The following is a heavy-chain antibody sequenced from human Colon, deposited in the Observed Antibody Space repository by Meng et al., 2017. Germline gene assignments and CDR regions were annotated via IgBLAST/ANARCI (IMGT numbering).Heavy chain of an antibody. J-gene: IGHJ4*02. CDR1: GGSISSSSYY. V-gene: IGHV4-39*07. CDR2: IYYSGST. CDR3: ARSLTITFGGVIALGY. D-gene: IGHD3-16*02. Sequence: GSLRLSCTVSGGSISSSSYYWGWIRQPPGKGLEWIGSIYYSGSTYYNPSLKSRVTISVDTSKNQFSLKLSSVTAADTAVYYCARSLTITFGGVIALGYWGQGTRVTVSS.